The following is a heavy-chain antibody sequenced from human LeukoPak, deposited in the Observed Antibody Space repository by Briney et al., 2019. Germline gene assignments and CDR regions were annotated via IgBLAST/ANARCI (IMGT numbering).Heavy chain of an antibody. V-gene: IGHV4-59*01. Sequence: SETLSLTCTVSGGSISSYYWSWIRQPPGKGLEWIGYIYYSGSTNYNPSLKSRVTISVDTSKNQFSLKLSSVTAADTAVYYCARGRLSTGTDYWGQGTLVTVSS. CDR2: IYYSGST. J-gene: IGHJ4*02. CDR1: GGSISSYY. D-gene: IGHD4-17*01. CDR3: ARGRLSTGTDY.